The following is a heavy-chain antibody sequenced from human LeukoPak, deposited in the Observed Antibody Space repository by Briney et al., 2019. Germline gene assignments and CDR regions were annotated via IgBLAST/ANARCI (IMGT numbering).Heavy chain of an antibody. J-gene: IGHJ3*02. CDR1: GFTFSDYN. CDR3: ARDVGQGGYVRDAFDI. Sequence: SGGSLRLSCAASGFTFSDYNMNWVRQAPGKGLEWVSSISKSSTYIYYTDSVKGRFTISRDNAKNSLYLQMNSLRAEDTAVYYCARDVGQGGYVRDAFDIWGQGTLVTVSS. V-gene: IGHV3-21*01. D-gene: IGHD5-12*01. CDR2: ISKSSTYI.